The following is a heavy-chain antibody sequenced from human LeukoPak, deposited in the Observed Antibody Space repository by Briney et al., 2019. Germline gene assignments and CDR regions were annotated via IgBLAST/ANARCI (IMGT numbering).Heavy chain of an antibody. Sequence: SETLSLTCAVYGGSFSGYYWSWIRQPPGKGLEWIGKINHSGSTNYNPSLKSRVTISVDTSKNQFSLELSSVTAADTAVYYCARGPLPYCSSTSCYSDNWFDPWGQGTLVTVSS. V-gene: IGHV4-34*01. CDR1: GGSFSGYY. CDR3: ARGPLPYCSSTSCYSDNWFDP. D-gene: IGHD2-2*01. CDR2: INHSGST. J-gene: IGHJ5*02.